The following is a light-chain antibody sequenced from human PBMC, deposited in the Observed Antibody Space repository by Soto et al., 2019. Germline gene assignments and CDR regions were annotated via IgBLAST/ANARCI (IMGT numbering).Light chain of an antibody. J-gene: IGKJ5*01. CDR2: CAS. Sequence: EIVLTQSPGTLSLSPGERATLSCRASQSVSSSYLAWYQQKPCQAPRLLIYCASSRATGIPDRFSGSGAGTDFTLTISRLEPEDFAVYYCQQYGSSPITFGQGTRLEIK. V-gene: IGKV3-20*01. CDR3: QQYGSSPIT. CDR1: QSVSSSY.